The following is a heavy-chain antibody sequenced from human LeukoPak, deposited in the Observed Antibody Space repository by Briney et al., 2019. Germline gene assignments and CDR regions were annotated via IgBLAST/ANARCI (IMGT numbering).Heavy chain of an antibody. CDR3: ARTPYSSIWYGWGIVFSWFDA. J-gene: IGHJ5*02. D-gene: IGHD6-13*01. V-gene: IGHV3-7*01. Sequence: GGSLRLSCAASGFTLSSYWMSWVRQAPGEGLEWVANIKQDGREKNYVDSVKGRFTISRDNAKNSLYLQMNSLRAEDTAVYYCARTPYSSIWYGWGIVFSWFDAWGQGTLVTVSS. CDR1: GFTLSSYW. CDR2: IKQDGREK.